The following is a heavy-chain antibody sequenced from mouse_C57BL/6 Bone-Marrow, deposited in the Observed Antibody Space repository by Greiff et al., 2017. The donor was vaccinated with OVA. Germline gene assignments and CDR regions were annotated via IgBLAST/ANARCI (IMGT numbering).Heavy chain of an antibody. CDR1: GYTFTSYW. CDR2: IHPNSGST. Sequence: VQLQQSGAELVKPGASVKLSCKASGYTFTSYWMHWVKQTPGQGLEWIEMIHPNSGSTNYNEKLKSKATMTIDKSSSTTYMQLSRLTSEDSAVYYCAIDSYFYFDYWGQGTTLTVSS. V-gene: IGHV1-64*01. D-gene: IGHD2-12*01. CDR3: AIDSYFYFDY. J-gene: IGHJ2*01.